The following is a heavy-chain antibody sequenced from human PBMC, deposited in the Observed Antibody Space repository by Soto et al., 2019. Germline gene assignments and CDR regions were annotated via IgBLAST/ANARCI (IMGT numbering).Heavy chain of an antibody. J-gene: IGHJ4*02. V-gene: IGHV1-69*02. CDR3: ATSYGSGYRALDY. CDR1: GDTFAFHS. CDR2: INPILSMS. D-gene: IGHD3-10*01. Sequence: QVQLVQSGAEVKRPGSSVKVSCKASGDTFAFHSINWVRQAPGLGLEWMGRINPILSMSNYAQRFQGRVTMTADKSTSTAYMVRSSLRSEDTAIYYCATSYGSGYRALDYWGQGALVTFSS.